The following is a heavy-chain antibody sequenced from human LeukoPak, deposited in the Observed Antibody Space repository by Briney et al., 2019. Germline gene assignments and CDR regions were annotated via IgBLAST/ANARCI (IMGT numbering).Heavy chain of an antibody. CDR3: ARDSGYAFDI. CDR1: GFTFSSYS. Sequence: PGGSLRLSCEASGFTFSSYSMNWVRQAPGKGLEWVSSISSSSSYRYSADSVKGRFTISRDNAKNSLYLQMNSLRAEDTAVYYCARDSGYAFDIWGQGTMVTVSS. CDR2: ISSSSSYR. J-gene: IGHJ3*02. V-gene: IGHV3-21*01. D-gene: IGHD1-26*01.